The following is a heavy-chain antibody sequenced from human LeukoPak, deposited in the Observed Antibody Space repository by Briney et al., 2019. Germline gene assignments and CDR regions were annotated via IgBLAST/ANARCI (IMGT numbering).Heavy chain of an antibody. CDR3: AKYLMVKGYYYYYGMDV. CDR2: ISYDGSNK. V-gene: IGHV3-30*18. Sequence: GGSLRLSCAASGFTFSSYGMHWVRQAPGKGLEWVAVISYDGSNKYYADSVKGRFTICRDNYKNTLYLQMNSQRAEDKAVYYCAKYLMVKGYYYYYGMDVWGQGTTVTVSS. D-gene: IGHD2-8*01. J-gene: IGHJ6*02. CDR1: GFTFSSYG.